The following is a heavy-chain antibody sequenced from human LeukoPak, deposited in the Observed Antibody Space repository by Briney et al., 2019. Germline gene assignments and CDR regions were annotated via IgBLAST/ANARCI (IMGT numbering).Heavy chain of an antibody. V-gene: IGHV4-59*01. Sequence: SETLSLTCTVSGGSISSYYWSWIRQPPGKGLEWIGSIYYSGSTNYIPSLKSRVTISVDTSKNQFSLKLSSMTAADTAVYYCARDGYSLDYWGQGTLVTVSS. CDR2: IYYSGST. CDR1: GGSISSYY. J-gene: IGHJ4*02. D-gene: IGHD5-24*01. CDR3: ARDGYSLDY.